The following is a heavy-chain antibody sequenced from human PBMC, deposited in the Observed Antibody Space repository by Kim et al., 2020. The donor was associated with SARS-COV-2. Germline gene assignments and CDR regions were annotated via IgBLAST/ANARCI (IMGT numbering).Heavy chain of an antibody. D-gene: IGHD3-16*01. V-gene: IGHV5-10-1*01. Sequence: TTYSPSFRSHVTISTDKALSTAYLQWSRLRASDTAIYYCARRQGGGDGFDVWGQGTVVIVSS. CDR3: ARRQGGGDGFDV. CDR2: T. J-gene: IGHJ3*01.